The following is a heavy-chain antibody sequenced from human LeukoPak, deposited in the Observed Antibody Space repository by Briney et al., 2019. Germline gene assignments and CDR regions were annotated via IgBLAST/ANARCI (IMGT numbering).Heavy chain of an antibody. J-gene: IGHJ6*03. CDR2: IYYSGST. V-gene: IGHV4-59*11. D-gene: IGHD3-16*01. CDR3: ASGDYYYYYMDV. Sequence: SETLSLTCTVSGGSISSHYWSWIRQPPGKGLEWIGYIYYSGSTNYNPSLKSRVTISVDTSENQFSLKLSSVTAADTAVYYCASGDYYYYYMDVWGKGTTVTVSS. CDR1: GGSISSHY.